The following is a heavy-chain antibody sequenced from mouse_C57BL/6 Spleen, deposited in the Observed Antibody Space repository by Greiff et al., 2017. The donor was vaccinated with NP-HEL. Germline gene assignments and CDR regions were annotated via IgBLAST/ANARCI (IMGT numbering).Heavy chain of an antibody. D-gene: IGHD2-3*01. Sequence: QVQLQQSGAELVRPGASVKLSCKASGYTFTDYYINWVKQRPGQGLEWIARIYPGSGNTYYNEKFKGKATLTAEKSSSTAYMQLSSLTSEDSAVYFCARREYDGYPYAMDYWGQGTSVTVSS. CDR1: GYTFTDYY. V-gene: IGHV1-76*01. J-gene: IGHJ4*01. CDR3: ARREYDGYPYAMDY. CDR2: IYPGSGNT.